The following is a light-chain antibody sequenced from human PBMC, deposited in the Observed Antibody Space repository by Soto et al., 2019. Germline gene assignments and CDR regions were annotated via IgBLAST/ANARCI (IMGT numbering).Light chain of an antibody. CDR1: TSNVGTYKF. Sequence: QSALTQPASVSGSPGQSSTISCTGTTSNVGTYKFVSWYQYHPGKAPKLIVYEGSKRPSGVSSRFSGSKSGNTAALTISGLHADDEGDYYCASYAGGSSMVFGGGTQLTVL. CDR2: EGS. J-gene: IGLJ3*02. V-gene: IGLV2-23*01. CDR3: ASYAGGSSMV.